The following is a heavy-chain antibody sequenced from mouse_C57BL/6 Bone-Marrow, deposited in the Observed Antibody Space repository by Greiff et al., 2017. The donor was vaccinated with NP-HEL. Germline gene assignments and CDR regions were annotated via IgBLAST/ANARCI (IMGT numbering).Heavy chain of an antibody. J-gene: IGHJ1*03. CDR3: ARITTVVARYFDV. V-gene: IGHV1-81*01. D-gene: IGHD1-1*01. CDR2: IYPRSGNT. CDR1: GYTFTSYG. Sequence: VKLQESGAELARPGASVKLSCKASGYTFTSYGISWVKQRTGQGLEWIGEIYPRSGNTYYNEKFKGKATLTADKSSSTAYMELRSLTSEDSAVYFCARITTVVARYFDVWGTGTTVTVSS.